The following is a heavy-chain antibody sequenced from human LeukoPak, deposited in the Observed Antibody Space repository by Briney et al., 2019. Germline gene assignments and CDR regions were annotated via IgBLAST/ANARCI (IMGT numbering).Heavy chain of an antibody. J-gene: IGHJ5*02. CDR2: IIPMFGTT. CDR3: ARDSYRTRNYNWFDP. Sequence: SVKVSCKASGGTFSSYSISWVRQAPGQGLEWMGVIIPMFGTTTYAQRFQGRVTITADKSTSTAYMELSSLRSEDTAVYYCARDSYRTRNYNWFDPWGQGTLVTVSS. V-gene: IGHV1-69*06. D-gene: IGHD1-7*01. CDR1: GGTFSSYS.